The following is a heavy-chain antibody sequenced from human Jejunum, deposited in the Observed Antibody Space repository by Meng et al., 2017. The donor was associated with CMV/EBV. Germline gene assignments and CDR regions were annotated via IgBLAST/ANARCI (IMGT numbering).Heavy chain of an antibody. CDR2: IYYSGST. V-gene: IGHV4-39*01. CDR3: ARLNYDSSGYYCFDY. CDR1: SISSRSYY. J-gene: IGHJ4*02. D-gene: IGHD3-22*01. Sequence: SISSRSYYWGWIRQPPGKRLEWIGSIYYSGSTYYNPSLKSRVTISVDTSKNQFSLKLSSVTAADTAVYYCARLNYDSSGYYCFDYWGQGTLVTVSS.